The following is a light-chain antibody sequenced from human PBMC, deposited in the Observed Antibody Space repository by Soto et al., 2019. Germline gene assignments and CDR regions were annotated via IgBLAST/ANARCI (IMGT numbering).Light chain of an antibody. Sequence: QSALTQPASVSGSPGQSITISCTGTTSDVGAYNYVSWYQQHPGKAPKLLIYTVSNRPSGVSNRFSGSKSGNTASLTISGLRAEDEADYYCLSYTTSNTRVFGGGTKVTVL. CDR3: LSYTTSNTRV. CDR2: TVS. CDR1: TSDVGAYNY. J-gene: IGLJ2*01. V-gene: IGLV2-14*01.